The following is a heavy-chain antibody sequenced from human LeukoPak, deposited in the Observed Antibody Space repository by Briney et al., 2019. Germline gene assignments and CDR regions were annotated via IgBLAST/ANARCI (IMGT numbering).Heavy chain of an antibody. D-gene: IGHD5-24*01. CDR2: ISGSGGHT. J-gene: IGHJ6*03. CDR1: GIAFSSHA. Sequence: GGSLRLSCAASGIAFSSHATSGVRQAPGKGLEWVSLISGSGGHTYYGDSVKGRFTISRDNSTNRMYLQMNSLRPEDTAVYYCAKGGAATMRDGDNYSYYYMSVWARGTTVTVSS. CDR3: AKGGAATMRDGDNYSYYYMSV. V-gene: IGHV3-23*01.